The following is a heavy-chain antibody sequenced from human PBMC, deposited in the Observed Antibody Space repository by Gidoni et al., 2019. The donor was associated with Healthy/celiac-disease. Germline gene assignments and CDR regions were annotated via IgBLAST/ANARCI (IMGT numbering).Heavy chain of an antibody. V-gene: IGHV3-33*01. Sequence: QVQLVESGGGVVQPGRSLRLSCAASGFTFSSYGMHWVRQAPGKGLEWVAVIWYDGSNKYYADSVKGRFTISRDNSKNTLYLQMNSLRAEDTAVYYCARERNYDSTDYYYYMDVWGKGTTVTVSS. CDR3: ARERNYDSTDYYYYMDV. CDR1: GFTFSSYG. J-gene: IGHJ6*03. CDR2: IWYDGSNK. D-gene: IGHD3-22*01.